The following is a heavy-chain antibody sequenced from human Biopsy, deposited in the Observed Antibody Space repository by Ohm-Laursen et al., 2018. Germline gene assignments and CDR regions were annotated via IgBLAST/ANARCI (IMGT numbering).Heavy chain of an antibody. CDR1: GFTVYNNY. J-gene: IGHJ4*02. V-gene: IGHV3-21*01. Sequence: SLRLSCAASGFTVYNNYMNWVRQAPGKGLEWVSSISASGNHIYYTDSVKGRFTVSRDNGKNSVYLQMNSLRVEDTAVYYCARDGEAKYCKHGVCPSDFWGQGTLVTVSS. D-gene: IGHD2-8*01. CDR2: ISASGNHI. CDR3: ARDGEAKYCKHGVCPSDF.